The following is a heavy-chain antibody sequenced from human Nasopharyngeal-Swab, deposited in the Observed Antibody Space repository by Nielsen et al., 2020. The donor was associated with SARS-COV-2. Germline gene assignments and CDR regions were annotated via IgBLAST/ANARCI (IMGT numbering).Heavy chain of an antibody. CDR3: TRACSGGSCRASFDY. CDR2: IRSKAYGGTT. D-gene: IGHD2-15*01. Sequence: GGSLRLSCTASGFTFGDYAMSWFRQAPGKGLEWVGFIRSKAYGGTTEYAASVKGRFTISRDDSKSIAYLQMNSLKTEDTAVYCCTRACSGGSCRASFDYWGQGTLVTVSS. V-gene: IGHV3-49*03. CDR1: GFTFGDYA. J-gene: IGHJ4*02.